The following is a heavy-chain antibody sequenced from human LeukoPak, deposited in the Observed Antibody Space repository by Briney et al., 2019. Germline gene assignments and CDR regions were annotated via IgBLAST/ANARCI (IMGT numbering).Heavy chain of an antibody. CDR3: AKNPIVVVITVYFQH. CDR1: GFTFGSYA. D-gene: IGHD3-22*01. CDR2: ISGSGGST. V-gene: IGHV3-23*01. Sequence: GGSLRLSXAASGFTFGSYAMSWVRQTPGKGLEWVSAISGSGGSTYYADSVKGRFTISRDNSKNTLYLQMNSLRAEDTAVYYCAKNPIVVVITVYFQHWGQGTLVTVSS. J-gene: IGHJ1*01.